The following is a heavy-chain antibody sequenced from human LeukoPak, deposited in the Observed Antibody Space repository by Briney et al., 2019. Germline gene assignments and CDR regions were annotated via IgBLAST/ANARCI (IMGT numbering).Heavy chain of an antibody. CDR2: IYYSGST. Sequence: PSETLSLTCTVSGGSLSSYYWSWIRQPPGKGLEWIGYIYYSGSTNYNPSLTSRVTISVDTSKNQFSLKLSSVTAADTAVYYCARRAGDYWGQGTLVTVSS. J-gene: IGHJ4*02. CDR3: ARRAGDY. D-gene: IGHD6-19*01. V-gene: IGHV4-59*08. CDR1: GGSLSSYY.